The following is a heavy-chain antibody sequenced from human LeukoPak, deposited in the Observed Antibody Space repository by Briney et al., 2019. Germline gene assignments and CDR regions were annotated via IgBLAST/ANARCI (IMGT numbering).Heavy chain of an antibody. CDR2: ISAYNGNT. Sequence: ASVKVSCKASGYTFTSYGISWVRQAPGQGLEWMGWISAYNGNTSYAQKLQGRVTMTTDTSTSTAYMELRSLRSDDTAVYYCARDKTPGYSSGWSFKYYYYMDVWGKGTTVTVSS. CDR3: ARDKTPGYSSGWSFKYYYYMDV. CDR1: GYTFTSYG. D-gene: IGHD6-19*01. V-gene: IGHV1-18*01. J-gene: IGHJ6*03.